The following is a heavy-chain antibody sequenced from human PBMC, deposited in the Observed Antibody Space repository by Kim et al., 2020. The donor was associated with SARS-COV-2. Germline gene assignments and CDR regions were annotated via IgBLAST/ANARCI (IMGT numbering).Heavy chain of an antibody. CDR1: GFTFSSYA. D-gene: IGHD2-21*02. V-gene: IGHV3-23*01. J-gene: IGHJ4*02. CDR3: AGGRVLISVTAY. Sequence: GGSLRLSCAASGFTFSSYAMSWVRQAPGKGLEWVLAISGSGGSTYYADSVKGRFTISRDNSKNTLYLQMNSLRAEDTAVYYCAGGRVLISVTAYWGQGTLVTVSA. CDR2: ISGSGGST.